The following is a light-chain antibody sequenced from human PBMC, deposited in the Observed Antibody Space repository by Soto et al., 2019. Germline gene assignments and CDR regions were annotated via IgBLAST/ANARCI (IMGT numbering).Light chain of an antibody. Sequence: EIVLTQSPGTLSLSPGERATLSCRASQSVSSNYLGWYQQKPGQALRLLIYGASSRASGIPDRFSGSGSGTDFTLTISRLEPEDFAVYHCQQCGSSPWTFGQGTKVEIK. V-gene: IGKV3-20*01. CDR3: QQCGSSPWT. J-gene: IGKJ1*01. CDR2: GAS. CDR1: QSVSSNY.